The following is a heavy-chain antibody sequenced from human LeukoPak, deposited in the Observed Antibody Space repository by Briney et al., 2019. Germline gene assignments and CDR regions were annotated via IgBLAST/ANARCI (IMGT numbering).Heavy chain of an antibody. J-gene: IGHJ4*02. CDR2: IYPGDSDT. CDR3: ARQDIVVVPAAGIPHNLYDY. V-gene: IGHV5-51*01. CDR1: GYSFTSYW. Sequence: GESLKISCKGSGYSFTSYWIGWVRQMPGKGLEWMGIIYPGDSDTRYSPSFQGQVTISADKSTSTAYLQWSSLKASDTAMYYRARQDIVVVPAAGIPHNLYDYWGQGTLVTVSS. D-gene: IGHD2-2*01.